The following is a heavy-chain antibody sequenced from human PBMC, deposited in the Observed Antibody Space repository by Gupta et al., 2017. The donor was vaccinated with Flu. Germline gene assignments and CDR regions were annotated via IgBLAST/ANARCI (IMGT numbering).Heavy chain of an antibody. CDR2: IIPICCAA. V-gene: IGHV1-69*01. CDR1: GCTFSSYA. J-gene: IGHJ3*02. Sequence: QVQLVQSGAEVKKPGSSVTVSCKASGCTFSSYAISWVRQATGKGCEWMVGIIPICCAANYAQKFLGRVTITSVESTSTDYMELSSLRSEDTAVYYCARGGGVVVPAATPGALDIWVQGTMVTVSS. D-gene: IGHD2-2*01. CDR3: ARGGGVVVPAATPGALDI.